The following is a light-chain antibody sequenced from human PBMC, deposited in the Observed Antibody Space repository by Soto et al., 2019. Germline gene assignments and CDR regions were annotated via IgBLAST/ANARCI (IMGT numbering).Light chain of an antibody. J-gene: IGKJ5*01. CDR1: QSVRSY. CDR3: QQRNNWPPIT. Sequence: EIVLTQSPATLSLSPGEGATLSCRASQSVRSYLAWYQQKPGQTPRLLIYDASNRATGIPARFSGSGSGTDFTLTISTLEPEDFAVYYCQQRNNWPPITFGQGTRLEI. CDR2: DAS. V-gene: IGKV3-11*01.